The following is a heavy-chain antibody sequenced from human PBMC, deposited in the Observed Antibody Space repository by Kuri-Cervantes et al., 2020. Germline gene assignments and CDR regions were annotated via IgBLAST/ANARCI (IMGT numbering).Heavy chain of an antibody. D-gene: IGHD6-19*01. CDR2: ISNTSAST. V-gene: IGHV3-21*04. CDR1: GFTLSSYT. Sequence: GESLKISCEASGFTLSSYTMIWVRQAPGKGLEWASSISNTSASTYYADSVKGRFTISRDNAKNSLYLQMNSLRAEDTALYYCARPFTIAVGGLGYWGQGTLVTVSS. J-gene: IGHJ4*02. CDR3: ARPFTIAVGGLGY.